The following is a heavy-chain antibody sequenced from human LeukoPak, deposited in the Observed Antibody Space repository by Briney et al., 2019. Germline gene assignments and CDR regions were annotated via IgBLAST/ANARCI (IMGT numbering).Heavy chain of an antibody. D-gene: IGHD2-2*01. CDR1: GGSVTTYY. Sequence: SETLSPTCSVSGGSVTTYYWSWIRQFPGKGLEWIGHVHYRGSPDYNPSLTSRVTISVDTSKNQFSLRLTSVTAADTAVYYCARYSTSWDYWGQGTLVTVSS. J-gene: IGHJ4*02. CDR3: ARYSTSWDY. V-gene: IGHV4-59*02. CDR2: VHYRGSP.